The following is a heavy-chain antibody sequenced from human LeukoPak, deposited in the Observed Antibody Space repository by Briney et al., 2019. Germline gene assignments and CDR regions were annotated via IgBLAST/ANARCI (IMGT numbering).Heavy chain of an antibody. D-gene: IGHD3-10*01. J-gene: IGHJ5*02. Sequence: PGGSLRLSCAASGFTFSSYAMSWVRQAPGKGLEWVSAISGSGGSTYYADSVKGRFTISRDNSKNTLYLQMNSLRAEDTAVYYCAKRRDGSGSYHNWFDPWGQGTLVTVSS. CDR3: AKRRDGSGSYHNWFDP. V-gene: IGHV3-23*01. CDR2: ISGSGGST. CDR1: GFTFSSYA.